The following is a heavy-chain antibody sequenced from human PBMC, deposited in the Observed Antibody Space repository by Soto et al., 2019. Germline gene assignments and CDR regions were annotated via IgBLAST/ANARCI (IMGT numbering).Heavy chain of an antibody. V-gene: IGHV1-69*13. CDR3: AIHSTGNYYYYYGMDV. J-gene: IGHJ6*02. Sequence: SVKVSCKASGGTFSSYAISWVRQAPGQGLEWMGGIIPIFGTANYAQKFQGRVTITADESTSTAYMELSSLRSEDTAVYYCAIHSTGNYYYYYGMDVWGQGTTVTVSS. CDR1: GGTFSSYA. D-gene: IGHD6-13*01. CDR2: IIPIFGTA.